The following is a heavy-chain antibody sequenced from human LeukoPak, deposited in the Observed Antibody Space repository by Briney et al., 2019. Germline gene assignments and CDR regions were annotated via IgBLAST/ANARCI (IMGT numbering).Heavy chain of an antibody. CDR2: INPNSGGT. CDR3: ARDLAVAGTWVTPVYYFDY. V-gene: IGHV1-2*02. Sequence: GASVKVSCKASGYTFTGYYMHWVRQAPGQGLEWMGWINPNSGGTNYAQKFQGRVTMTRDTSISSAYMELSRLRSDDTAVYYCARDLAVAGTWVTPVYYFDYWGQGTLVTVSS. J-gene: IGHJ4*02. CDR1: GYTFTGYY. D-gene: IGHD6-19*01.